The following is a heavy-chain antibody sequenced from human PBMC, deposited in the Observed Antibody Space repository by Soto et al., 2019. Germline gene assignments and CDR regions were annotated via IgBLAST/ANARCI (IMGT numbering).Heavy chain of an antibody. CDR1: GFTFSSYA. CDR3: ASMITFGGVIEYYFDY. Sequence: GGSLRLSCAASGFTFSSYAMSWVRQAPGKGLEWVSGISWNSGSIGYADSVKGRFTISRDNAKNSLYLQMNSLRAEDTALYYCASMITFGGVIEYYFDYWGQGTLVTVSS. CDR2: ISWNSGSI. J-gene: IGHJ4*02. D-gene: IGHD3-16*02. V-gene: IGHV3-9*01.